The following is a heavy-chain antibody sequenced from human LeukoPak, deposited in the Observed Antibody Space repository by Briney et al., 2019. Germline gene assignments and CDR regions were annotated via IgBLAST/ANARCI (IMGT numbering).Heavy chain of an antibody. J-gene: IGHJ4*02. V-gene: IGHV1-46*01. Sequence: ASVKVSCKASGYTFTSYYIHWVRQAPGQGLEWMGIINPSDGSTSYGQKFQGRVTMTRDTSTSTVYMELSSLRSEDTAVHYCARDWGSLTWIYDYWGQGTLVTVSS. CDR3: ARDWGSLTWIYDY. D-gene: IGHD3-16*01. CDR1: GYTFTSYY. CDR2: INPSDGST.